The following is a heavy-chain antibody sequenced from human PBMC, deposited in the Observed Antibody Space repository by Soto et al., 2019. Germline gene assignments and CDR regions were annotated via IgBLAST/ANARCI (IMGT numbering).Heavy chain of an antibody. CDR1: GYTFTSYY. CDR2: INPSGGST. V-gene: IGHV1-46*01. CDR3: TTDSDFTTTLVRFDF. Sequence: ASVKVSCKASGYTFTSYYMHWVRQAPGQGLEWMGIINPSGGSTSYAQKFQGRVTMTRDTSTSTVYMELSSLRSEDTAVYYCTTDSDFTTTLVRFDFWGLGTLVTVSS. D-gene: IGHD4-17*01. J-gene: IGHJ4*01.